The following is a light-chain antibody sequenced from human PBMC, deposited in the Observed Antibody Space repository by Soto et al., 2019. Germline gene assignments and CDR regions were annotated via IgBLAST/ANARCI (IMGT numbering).Light chain of an antibody. Sequence: QSVLTQPTSVSGSPGQSITISCTGNHNDIRTYDYVSWYQQHPGRAPRLLIHGVTTRPSGISDRFSASKSGLTASLTISGLQPEDEADYYCSSFTSNRIYVFGPGTKVTVL. CDR3: SSFTSNRIYV. CDR1: HNDIRTYDY. CDR2: GVT. V-gene: IGLV2-14*03. J-gene: IGLJ1*01.